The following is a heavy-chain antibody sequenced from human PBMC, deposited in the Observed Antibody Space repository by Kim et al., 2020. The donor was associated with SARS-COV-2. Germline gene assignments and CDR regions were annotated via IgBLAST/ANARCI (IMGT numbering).Heavy chain of an antibody. V-gene: IGHV4-59*08. Sequence: SETLSLTCTVSGGSISGFYWSWIRQPPGKIMEWIGYIYNSGSTNYNPSLKSRVTISLDTPKNQFSLKLNSVTAADTAVYYCAKHGSSSWYGGVRFDPWGQGTRVTVSS. J-gene: IGHJ5*02. D-gene: IGHD6-13*01. CDR1: GGSISGFY. CDR3: AKHGSSSWYGGVRFDP. CDR2: IYNSGST.